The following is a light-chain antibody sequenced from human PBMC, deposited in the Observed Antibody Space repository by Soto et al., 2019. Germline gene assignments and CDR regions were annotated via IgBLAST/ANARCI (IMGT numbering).Light chain of an antibody. CDR2: AAS. CDR3: QQSYSAPFT. J-gene: IGKJ3*01. CDR1: QSISNY. Sequence: DIQMTQSPSSLSASVGDRVTITCRASQSISNYLNWYQRKPGKAPKLLIYAASSLQIGVPSRFSGSGSGTDFTLTINSLQPEDFATYDCQQSYSAPFTFGPGTKVYLK. V-gene: IGKV1-39*01.